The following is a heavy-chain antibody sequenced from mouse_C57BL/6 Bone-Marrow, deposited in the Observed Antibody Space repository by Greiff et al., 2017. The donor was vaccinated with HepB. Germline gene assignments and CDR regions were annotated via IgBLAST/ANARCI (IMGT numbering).Heavy chain of an antibody. D-gene: IGHD2-3*01. CDR3: ARERGGIYDGFPPYYFDY. Sequence: EVKVEESGGGLVKPGGSLKLSCAASGFTFSSYAMSWVRQTPEKRLEWVATISDGGSYTYYPDDVKGRFTISRDNAKNNLYLQMSHLKSEDTAMYYCARERGGIYDGFPPYYFDYWGQGTTLTVSS. J-gene: IGHJ2*01. CDR1: GFTFSSYA. V-gene: IGHV5-4*01. CDR2: ISDGGSYT.